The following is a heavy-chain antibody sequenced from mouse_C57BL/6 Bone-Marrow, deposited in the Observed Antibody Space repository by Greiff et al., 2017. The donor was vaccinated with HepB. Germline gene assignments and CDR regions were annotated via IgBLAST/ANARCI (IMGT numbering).Heavy chain of an antibody. V-gene: IGHV1-69*01. CDR2: IDPSDSYT. Sequence: QVQLQQPGAELVMPGASVKLSCKASGYTFTSYWMHWVKQRPGQGLEWIGEIDPSDSYTNYNQKFKGKSTLTVDKSSSTAYMQLSSLTSEDSAVYYCARSEGFDYWGQGTTLTVSS. CDR1: GYTFTSYW. J-gene: IGHJ2*01. CDR3: ARSEGFDY.